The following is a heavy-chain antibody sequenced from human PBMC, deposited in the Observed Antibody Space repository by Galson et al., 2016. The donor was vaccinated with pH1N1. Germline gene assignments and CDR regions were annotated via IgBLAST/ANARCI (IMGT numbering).Heavy chain of an antibody. CDR2: IKQDGSEK. D-gene: IGHD5-12*01. Sequence: SLRLSCAASGFTFNNHWMAWVRQAPGKGLEWVAYIKQDGSEKYYVGSVKGRFSTSRDNAKNSVYLQMNSLRAEDTATYYCARVRDGGYQDYWGQGTLVTVFS. J-gene: IGHJ4*02. CDR3: ARVRDGGYQDY. CDR1: GFTFNNHW. V-gene: IGHV3-7*01.